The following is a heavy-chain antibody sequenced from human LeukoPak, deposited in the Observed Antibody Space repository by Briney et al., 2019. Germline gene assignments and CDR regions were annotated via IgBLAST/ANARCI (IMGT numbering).Heavy chain of an antibody. CDR2: IFYSGST. CDR1: GGFISGYY. J-gene: IGHJ4*02. CDR3: AKGGASSLPFDY. D-gene: IGHD1-26*01. V-gene: IGHV4-59*01. Sequence: PSETLSLTCTVSGGFISGYYWSWIRQPPGKGLEWIGFIFYSGSTNYNPSLKSRVTISVDTSKNQFSLKLTSVTAADTAVYYCAKGGASSLPFDYWGQGTLVTVSS.